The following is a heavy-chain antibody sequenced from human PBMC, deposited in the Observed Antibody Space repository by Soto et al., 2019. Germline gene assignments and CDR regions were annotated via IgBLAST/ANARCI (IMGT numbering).Heavy chain of an antibody. CDR3: ARPLWDDGDYNYWYFDL. D-gene: IGHD4-17*01. CDR1: GGSISSSSYY. CDR2: IYYSGST. J-gene: IGHJ2*01. V-gene: IGHV4-39*01. Sequence: QLQLQESGPGLVKPSETLSLTCTVSGGSISSSSYYWGWIRQPPGKGLEWIGSIYYSGSTYYNPSLKSRVTISVDTSKNQFSLKLSSVTSADPAVYYCARPLWDDGDYNYWYFDLWGRGTLVTVSS.